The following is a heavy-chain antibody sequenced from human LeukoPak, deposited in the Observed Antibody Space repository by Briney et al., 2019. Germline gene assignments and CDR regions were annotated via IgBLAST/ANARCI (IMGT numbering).Heavy chain of an antibody. CDR2: ITSSGTTT. CDR3: GRDPDYGGPY. V-gene: IGHV3-11*01. CDR1: GFGFRDSY. J-gene: IGHJ4*02. D-gene: IGHD4/OR15-4a*01. Sequence: PGGSLRLSCSASGFGFRDSYMSWFRLSPEKGLEWIAYITSSGTTTEYADSVKGRFTISRVNAKHSLYLQMNSLRPEDTAVYYCGRDPDYGGPYWGQGTLVTVSS.